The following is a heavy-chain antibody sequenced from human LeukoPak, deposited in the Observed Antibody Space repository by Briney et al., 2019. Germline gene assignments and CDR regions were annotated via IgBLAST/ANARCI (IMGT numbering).Heavy chain of an antibody. CDR3: ATREHHVLRTPGDY. J-gene: IGHJ4*02. V-gene: IGHV4-39*01. Sequence: PSETLSLTCTVSGGSITISDYYWGWIRLPPGKGLEWIGTISHTGTTYYSPSLQSRVTISVDKSKNQFSLKLSSVTAADTAVYYCATREHHVLRTPGDYWGQGTLVTVSS. D-gene: IGHD6-6*01. CDR2: ISHTGTT. CDR1: GGSITISDYY.